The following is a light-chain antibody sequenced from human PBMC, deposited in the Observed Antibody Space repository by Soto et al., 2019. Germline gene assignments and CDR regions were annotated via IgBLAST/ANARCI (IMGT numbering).Light chain of an antibody. CDR3: KQYNNWPRT. V-gene: IGKV3-15*01. Sequence: EIVMTQSPATLSVSPGERATLSCRASQSVSSNLAWYQQKPGQAPRLLIYGASTRTTGIPARFSGSGSGTEFTLTISSLQYEDFAVYYCKQYNNWPRTFGQGTKAEIK. J-gene: IGKJ1*01. CDR2: GAS. CDR1: QSVSSN.